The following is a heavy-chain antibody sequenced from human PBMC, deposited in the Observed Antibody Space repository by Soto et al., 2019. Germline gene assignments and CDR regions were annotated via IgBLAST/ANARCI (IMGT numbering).Heavy chain of an antibody. V-gene: IGHV4-31*03. J-gene: IGHJ4*02. CDR3: ARDTGGGYDSSGYSHYLDY. CDR2: IYYSGST. CDR1: GGSISSGGYY. D-gene: IGHD3-22*01. Sequence: SETLSLTCTVSGGSISSGGYYWSWIRQHPGKGLEWIGYIYYSGSTYYNPSLKSRVTISVDTSKNQFSLKLSSVTAADTAVYYCARDTGGGYDSSGYSHYLDYWGQGTLVTV.